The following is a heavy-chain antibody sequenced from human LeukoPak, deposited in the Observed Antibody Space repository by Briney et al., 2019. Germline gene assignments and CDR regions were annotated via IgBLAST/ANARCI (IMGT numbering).Heavy chain of an antibody. CDR1: GYTFTGYH. CDR3: ARGDYGDYAEYDY. J-gene: IGHJ4*02. CDR2: INPNSGGT. V-gene: IGHV1-2*02. Sequence: GASVKVSCKASGYTFTGYHMHWVRQAPGQGLEWMGWINPNSGGTNYAQKFQGRVTMTRDTSISTAYMELSRLRSDDTAVYYCARGDYGDYAEYDYWGQGTLVTVSS. D-gene: IGHD4-17*01.